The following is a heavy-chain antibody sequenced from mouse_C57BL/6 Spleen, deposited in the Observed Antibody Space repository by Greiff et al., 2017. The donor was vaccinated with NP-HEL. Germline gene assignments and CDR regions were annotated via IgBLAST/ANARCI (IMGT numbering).Heavy chain of an antibody. CDR3: ARMNYGSDDYCDY. CDR1: GYTFTSYW. Sequence: QVQLQQPGAELVKPGASVKLSCKASGYTFTSYWMHWVKQRPGQGLEWIGMIHPNSGSTNYNEKFKSKATLTVDKSSSTAYMQLSSLTSEDSAVYYCARMNYGSDDYCDYWGQGTTLTVSS. CDR2: IHPNSGST. D-gene: IGHD1-1*01. V-gene: IGHV1-64*01. J-gene: IGHJ2*01.